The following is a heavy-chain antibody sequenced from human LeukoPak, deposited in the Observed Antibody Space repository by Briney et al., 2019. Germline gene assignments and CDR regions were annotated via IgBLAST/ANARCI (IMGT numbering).Heavy chain of an antibody. V-gene: IGHV4-34*01. CDR3: ARSRRYYYYYHMDV. Sequence: PSETLSLTCAVYGGCFSGYYWSWIRQPPGKGLEWIVEINHSGGTNYNPSLKSRVTISVDTSKNQFSLKLSSVTAADTAVYYWARSRRYYYYYHMDVWGKGTTVTISS. J-gene: IGHJ6*03. CDR1: GGCFSGYY. D-gene: IGHD6-6*01. CDR2: INHSGGT.